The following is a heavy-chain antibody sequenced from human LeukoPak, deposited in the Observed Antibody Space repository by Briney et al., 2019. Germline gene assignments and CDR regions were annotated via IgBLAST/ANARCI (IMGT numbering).Heavy chain of an antibody. CDR1: GYSISSGYY. CDR2: IYHSGST. J-gene: IGHJ4*02. CDR3: ARVDWNDGYGY. V-gene: IGHV4-38-2*02. D-gene: IGHD1-1*01. Sequence: KPSETLSLTCTVSGYSISSGYYWGWIRQPPGKGLEWIGSIYHSGSTYYNPSLKSRVTISVDTSKNQFSLKLSSVTAADTAVYYCARVDWNDGYGYWGQGTLVTVSS.